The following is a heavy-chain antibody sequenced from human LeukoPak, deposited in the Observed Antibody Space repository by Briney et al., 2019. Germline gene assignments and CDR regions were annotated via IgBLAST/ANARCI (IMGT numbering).Heavy chain of an antibody. CDR3: ARDLGTNDAFDI. V-gene: IGHV3-74*01. Sequence: GGSLRLSCAVSGFTFSGHWMFWVRQAPGKGLVWVSSTNSDGSGTGYTDSVKGRFTVSRDNAKNTLYLQMNSLRAEDTAVYYCARDLGTNDAFDIWGQGTMLTVSS. CDR2: TNSDGSGT. D-gene: IGHD7-27*01. CDR1: GFTFSGHW. J-gene: IGHJ3*02.